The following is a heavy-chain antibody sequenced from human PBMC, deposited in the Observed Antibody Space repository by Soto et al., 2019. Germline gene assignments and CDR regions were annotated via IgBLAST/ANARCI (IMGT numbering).Heavy chain of an antibody. D-gene: IGHD3-22*01. Sequence: GGSLRLSCAASGFTFSDYYMSWIRQAPGKGLEWVSYISSSDTIISYADSVKGRFTISRDNAKNSLYLQMNSLRAEDTAVYYCARDLGYYDSSGYFDYWSQGTLVTVSS. CDR2: ISSSDTII. J-gene: IGHJ4*02. CDR3: ARDLGYYDSSGYFDY. CDR1: GFTFSDYY. V-gene: IGHV3-11*01.